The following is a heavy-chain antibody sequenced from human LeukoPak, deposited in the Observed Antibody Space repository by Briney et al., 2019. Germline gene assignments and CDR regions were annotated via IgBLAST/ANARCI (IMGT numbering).Heavy chain of an antibody. CDR3: ARGTFDGSGYSPADY. V-gene: IGHV4-31*03. CDR1: GGSISRAGYC. Sequence: PSQTLSLTCIVSGGSISRAGYCYTWIRQHPGRGLEWLGYLYYTGSTIYNPSLNSRVNFSLHTSKIQFSLKLNSVTAADTAVYYCARGTFDGSGYSPADYWGQGTLVTVSS. J-gene: IGHJ4*02. CDR2: LYYTGST. D-gene: IGHD3-22*01.